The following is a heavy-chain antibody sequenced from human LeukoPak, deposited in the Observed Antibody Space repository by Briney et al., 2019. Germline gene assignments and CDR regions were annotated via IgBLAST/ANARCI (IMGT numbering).Heavy chain of an antibody. CDR3: VADGRDGYNIYFHH. V-gene: IGHV3-64D*06. J-gene: IGHJ1*01. CDR2: ISGNGVTT. D-gene: IGHD5-24*01. Sequence: GGSLRVSCSASGFTFSISAMHWVRQAPGKGLQYVSVISGNGVTTSYADSVKGRFTVSRDNSKNTVYLQMSSLRAEDTAVYYCVADGRDGYNIYFHHWGQGTLVTVSS. CDR1: GFTFSISA.